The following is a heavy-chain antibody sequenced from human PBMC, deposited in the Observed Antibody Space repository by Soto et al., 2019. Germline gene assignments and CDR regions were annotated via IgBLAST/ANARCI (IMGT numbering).Heavy chain of an antibody. V-gene: IGHV3-23*01. CDR3: ARSYDFRYGMDV. CDR2: ITGSGSST. D-gene: IGHD3-3*01. CDR1: GFTFNTYA. Sequence: EAQLLESGGGLVQPGGSLRLSCAASGFTFNTYAMSWVRQARGKGLEWVSLITGSGSSTDYADSMKGRFTISRDNSKNTVFLQINSPRAEDTAVYYCARSYDFRYGMDVWGQGTMVTVSS. J-gene: IGHJ6*02.